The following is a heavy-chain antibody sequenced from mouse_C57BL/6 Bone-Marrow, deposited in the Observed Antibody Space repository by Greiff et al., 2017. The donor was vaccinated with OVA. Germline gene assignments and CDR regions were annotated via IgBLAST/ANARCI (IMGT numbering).Heavy chain of an antibody. CDR3: AKVSYYYGSSFWYFDV. CDR2: IWRGGST. D-gene: IGHD1-1*01. V-gene: IGHV2-5*01. Sequence: QVQLKQSGPGLVQPSQSLSITCTVSGFSLTSYGVHWVRQSPGKGLEWLGVIWRGGSTDYNAAFMSRLSITKDNSKSQVFFKMNSLQADDTAIYYCAKVSYYYGSSFWYFDVWGTGTTVTVSS. J-gene: IGHJ1*03. CDR1: GFSLTSYG.